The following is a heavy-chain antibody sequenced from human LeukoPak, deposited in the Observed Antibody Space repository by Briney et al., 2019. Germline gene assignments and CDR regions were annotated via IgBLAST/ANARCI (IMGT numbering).Heavy chain of an antibody. V-gene: IGHV3-30*02. D-gene: IGHD4-17*01. CDR1: GFTFSSYG. Sequence: GGSLRLSCGAPGFTFSSYGMHWVRQAPGKGLDWVAFVRYDGNNPYYSASVKGRFTISRDNSKNTVLLQMNNLRLEDAAVYYCARGSRYGDYPYYCDFWGQGTLVTVSS. CDR2: VRYDGNNP. CDR3: ARGSRYGDYPYYCDF. J-gene: IGHJ4*02.